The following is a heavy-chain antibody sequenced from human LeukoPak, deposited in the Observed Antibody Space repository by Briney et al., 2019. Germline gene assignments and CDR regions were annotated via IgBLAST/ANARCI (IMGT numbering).Heavy chain of an antibody. J-gene: IGHJ6*02. CDR2: ISYDGSNK. D-gene: IGHD1-26*01. CDR1: GFTFSSYE. V-gene: IGHV3-30-3*01. Sequence: GGSLRLSCAASGFTFSSYEMNWVRQAPGKGLEWVAVISYDGSNKYYADSVKGRFTISRDNSKNTLYLQMNSLRAEDTAVYYCARDFSGSYYGITDYGMDVWGQGTTVTVSS. CDR3: ARDFSGSYYGITDYGMDV.